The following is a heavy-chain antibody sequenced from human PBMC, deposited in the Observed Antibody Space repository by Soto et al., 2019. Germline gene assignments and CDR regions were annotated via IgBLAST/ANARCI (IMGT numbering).Heavy chain of an antibody. CDR2: INHSGST. CDR3: ARDRGRYGSGSYYPNYDYYGMDV. Sequence: SETLSLTCAVYGGSFSGYYWSWIRQPPGKGLEWIGEINHSGSTNYNPSLKSRVTISVDTSKNQFSLKLSSVTAADTAVYYCARDRGRYGSGSYYPNYDYYGMDVWGQGTTVTVPS. D-gene: IGHD3-10*01. J-gene: IGHJ6*02. V-gene: IGHV4-34*01. CDR1: GGSFSGYY.